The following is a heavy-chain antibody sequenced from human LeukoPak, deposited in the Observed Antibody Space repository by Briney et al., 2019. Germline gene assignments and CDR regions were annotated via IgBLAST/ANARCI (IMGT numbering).Heavy chain of an antibody. CDR3: ARGIKHSYGYMSYYYYYMDV. D-gene: IGHD5-18*01. CDR2: IKQDGSEK. V-gene: IGHV3-7*01. CDR1: GFTLSSYW. J-gene: IGHJ6*03. Sequence: LPGGSLRLSCAVSGFTLSSYWMSWVRQAPGKGLEWVANIKQDGSEKYYVDSVKGRFTISRDNAKNSLYLQMNSLRAEDTAVYYCARGIKHSYGYMSYYYYYMDVWGKGTTVTVSS.